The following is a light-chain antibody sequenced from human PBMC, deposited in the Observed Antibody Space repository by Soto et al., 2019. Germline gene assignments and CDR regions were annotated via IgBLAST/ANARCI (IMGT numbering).Light chain of an antibody. CDR3: SSYSTTSALV. V-gene: IGLV2-14*03. CDR1: SADIGAFNY. J-gene: IGLJ2*01. CDR2: DVS. Sequence: QSALTQPASVSGSPGQSITISCAGTSADIGAFNYVSWYQHHPGKAPKLLIYDVSDRPSGVSTRFSASKSANTASLTISGLQADDEGDYYCSSYSTTSALVFGGGTKATVL.